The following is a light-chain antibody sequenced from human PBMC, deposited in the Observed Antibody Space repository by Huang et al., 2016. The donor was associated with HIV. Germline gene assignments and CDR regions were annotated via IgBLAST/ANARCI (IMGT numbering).Light chain of an antibody. CDR1: QSFSSNY. V-gene: IGKV3-20*01. J-gene: IGKJ4*01. CDR2: GAS. Sequence: EIVLTQSPGTLSLSPGERATLSCRASQSFSSNYLAWYQQKPGQAPRCLIFGASSRATGIPDRFSGSGSGTDFTLTISRLEPEDFAVYYCQQYGSVPLTFGGGTKVEIK. CDR3: QQYGSVPLT.